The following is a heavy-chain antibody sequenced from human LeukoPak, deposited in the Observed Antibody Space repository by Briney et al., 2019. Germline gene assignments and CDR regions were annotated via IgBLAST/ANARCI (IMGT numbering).Heavy chain of an antibody. J-gene: IGHJ6*02. V-gene: IGHV3-30*18. Sequence: PGRSLRLSCAASGFTFSSYGMHWVRQAPGKGLEWVAIISYDGSNKYYADSVKGRFTISRDNDKNSLYLQMNSLRAEDTAVYYCAKVLGHDPMIVVPAGGMDVWGQGTTVTVSS. CDR2: ISYDGSNK. D-gene: IGHD3-22*01. CDR1: GFTFSSYG. CDR3: AKVLGHDPMIVVPAGGMDV.